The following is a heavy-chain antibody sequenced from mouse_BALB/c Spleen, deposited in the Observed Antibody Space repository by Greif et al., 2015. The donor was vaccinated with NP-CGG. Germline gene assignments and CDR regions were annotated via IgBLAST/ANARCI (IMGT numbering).Heavy chain of an antibody. D-gene: IGHD1-1*01. Sequence: EVQRVESGGGLVQPGGSRKLSCAASGFTFSSFGMHWVRQAPEKGLEWVAYISSGSSTIYYADTVKGRFTISRDNPKNTLFLQMTSLRSEDTAMYYCARSTVVATGNYYAMDYWGQGTSVTVSS. J-gene: IGHJ4*01. V-gene: IGHV5-17*02. CDR2: ISSGSSTI. CDR1: GFTFSSFG. CDR3: ARSTVVATGNYYAMDY.